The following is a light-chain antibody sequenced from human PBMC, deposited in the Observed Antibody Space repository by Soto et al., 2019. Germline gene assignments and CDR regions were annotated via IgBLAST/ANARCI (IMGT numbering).Light chain of an antibody. V-gene: IGKV1-39*01. Sequence: DIQMTQSPSSLSASVGDRVTITCRASQSINSYLNWYQQKPGKAPKLLIYAASNLQSGVPSRFSGSGSGTDFTLTISSLQHEDFATYYCQQSYSTPVTFGQGTKVDIK. J-gene: IGKJ1*01. CDR1: QSINSY. CDR3: QQSYSTPVT. CDR2: AAS.